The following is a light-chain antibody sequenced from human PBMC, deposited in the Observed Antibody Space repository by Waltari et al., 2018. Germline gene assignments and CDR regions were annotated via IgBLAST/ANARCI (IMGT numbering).Light chain of an antibody. V-gene: IGKV1-5*03. CDR3: QQYQSYWM. J-gene: IGKJ1*01. Sequence: IPMTQSPSTLSASVGDSVIITCRDSQTVYDYLAWYQQKPGKASQLLISKASTVEGGVPSRFSGSGYGTEFTLTISSLQPDDLATYYCQQYQSYWMFGQGTKVEIK. CDR2: KAS. CDR1: QTVYDY.